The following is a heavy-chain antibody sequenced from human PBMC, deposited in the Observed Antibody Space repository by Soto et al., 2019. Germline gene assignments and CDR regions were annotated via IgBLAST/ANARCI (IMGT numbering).Heavy chain of an antibody. J-gene: IGHJ6*02. CDR1: GFTFSSYA. Sequence: PGGSLRLSCAASGFTFSSYAMHWVRQAPGKGLEWVAVISYDGSNKYYADSVKGRFTISRDNSKNTLYLQMNSLRAEDTAVYYCARDSIYCSGGSCRPRYYYYGMDVWGQGTTVTVSS. D-gene: IGHD2-15*01. V-gene: IGHV3-30-3*01. CDR2: ISYDGSNK. CDR3: ARDSIYCSGGSCRPRYYYYGMDV.